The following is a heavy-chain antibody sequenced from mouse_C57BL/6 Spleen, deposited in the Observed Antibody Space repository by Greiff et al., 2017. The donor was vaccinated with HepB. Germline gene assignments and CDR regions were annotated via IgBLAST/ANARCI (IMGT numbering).Heavy chain of an antibody. J-gene: IGHJ3*01. CDR3: ASYGYDYDSFAY. CDR1: GFTFSSYA. D-gene: IGHD2-4*01. V-gene: IGHV5-4*01. CDR2: ISDGGSYT. Sequence: VQLVESGGGLVKPGGSLKLSCAASGFTFSSYAMSWVRQTPEKRLEWVATISDGGSYTYYPDNVKGRFTISRDNAKNNLYLQMSHLKSEDTAMYYCASYGYDYDSFAYWGQGTLVTVSA.